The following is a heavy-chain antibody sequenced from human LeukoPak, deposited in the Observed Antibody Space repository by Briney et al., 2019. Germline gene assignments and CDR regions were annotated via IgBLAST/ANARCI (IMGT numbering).Heavy chain of an antibody. J-gene: IGHJ4*02. CDR2: INHSGST. Sequence: GSLRLSCAASGFTFSRYWLSWIRQPPGKGLEWIGEINHSGSTNYNPTLKSRVTISVDTSKNQFSLKLSSVTAADTAVYYCARGWLLLRHFDYWGQGTLVTVSP. CDR1: GFTFSRYW. CDR3: ARGWLLLRHFDY. D-gene: IGHD3-22*01. V-gene: IGHV4-34*01.